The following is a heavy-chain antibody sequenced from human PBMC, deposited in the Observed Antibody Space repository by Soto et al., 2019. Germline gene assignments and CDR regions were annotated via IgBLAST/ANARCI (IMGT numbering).Heavy chain of an antibody. CDR2: IIPIFGTS. J-gene: IGHJ5*02. CDR1: GGTFSNYA. V-gene: IGHV1-69*01. CDR3: ASRPRNGYNT. D-gene: IGHD5-12*01. Sequence: QVQLVQSGAELKKPGSSVKVSCKSSGGTFSNYAITWVRQAPGQGLEWMGGIIPIFGTSNYAQKFQGRVTFTADESITTTSLELSSLKSEDTAVYYCASRPRNGYNTWGQGTLVTVSS.